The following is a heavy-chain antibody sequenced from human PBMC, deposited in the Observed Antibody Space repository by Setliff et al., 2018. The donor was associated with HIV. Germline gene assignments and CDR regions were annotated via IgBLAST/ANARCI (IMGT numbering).Heavy chain of an antibody. CDR3: ATFLFRDSTDPYYRPPGDFPLYYFDY. CDR1: GYTFTRYF. J-gene: IGHJ4*02. D-gene: IGHD3-10*01. Sequence: ASVKVSCKASGYTFTRYFMHCVRQAPGQGLEWLGMINPSGGSTWYAQKFQGRVTMTGDTSTNTLYMELSSLRSEDTAVYYCATFLFRDSTDPYYRPPGDFPLYYFDYWAQGTLVTVSS. V-gene: IGHV1-46*01. CDR2: INPSGGST.